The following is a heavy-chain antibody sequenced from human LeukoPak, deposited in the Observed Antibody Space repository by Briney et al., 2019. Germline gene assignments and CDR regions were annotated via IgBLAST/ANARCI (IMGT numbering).Heavy chain of an antibody. J-gene: IGHJ4*02. CDR1: GFTFSSYA. CDR3: AILGGAENDYFDY. Sequence: GGSLRLSCAASGFTFSSYAMSWVRQAPGKGLKCVSAISGSGGSTYYADSVKGRFTISRDNSKNTLYLQMNSLRAEDTAVYYCAILGGAENDYFDYWGQGTLVTVSS. CDR2: ISGSGGST. V-gene: IGHV3-23*01. D-gene: IGHD2/OR15-2a*01.